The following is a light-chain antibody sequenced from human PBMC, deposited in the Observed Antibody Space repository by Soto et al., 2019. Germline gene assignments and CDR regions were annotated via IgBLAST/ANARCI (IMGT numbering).Light chain of an antibody. CDR1: NSNIGSNT. Sequence: QSVLTQPPSASGTPGQRVTISCSGNNSNIGSNTVNWYQQLPGTAPKLLIYINNQRPSGVPDRFSASKSGTSASLAISGLQSEDEADYYCAAWDDSLNGPVFGGGTKVTVL. V-gene: IGLV1-44*01. CDR3: AAWDDSLNGPV. CDR2: INN. J-gene: IGLJ2*01.